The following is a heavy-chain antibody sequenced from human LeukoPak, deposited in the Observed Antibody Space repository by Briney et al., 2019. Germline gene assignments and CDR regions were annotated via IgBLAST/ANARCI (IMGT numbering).Heavy chain of an antibody. J-gene: IGHJ3*02. CDR3: ARAGPAAAAVDI. D-gene: IGHD6-13*01. Sequence: PSETLSLTCTVSGGSISSSSYYWGWIRQPPGKGLEWIGSIYYSGSTYYNPSLKSRVTISVDTSKNQFSLKLSSVTAADTAVYYCARAGPAAAAVDIWGQGTMVTVSS. V-gene: IGHV4-39*07. CDR2: IYYSGST. CDR1: GGSISSSSYY.